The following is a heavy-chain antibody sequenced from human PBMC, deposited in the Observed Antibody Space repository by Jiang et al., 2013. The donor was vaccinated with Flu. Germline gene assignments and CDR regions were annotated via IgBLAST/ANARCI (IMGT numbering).Heavy chain of an antibody. Sequence: VKVSCEASGYTLADYSLHWVRQAPGQSLEWVGWIKGDSGQTRYSQILQDRVSITRDTSASTAYLELSSLKFEDTAVYFCARSIADRPTFSFGLDVWGQGTTVTVSS. D-gene: IGHD6-6*01. V-gene: IGHV1-3*01. CDR3: ARSIADRPTFSFGLDV. J-gene: IGHJ6*02. CDR1: GYTLADYS. CDR2: IKGDSGQT.